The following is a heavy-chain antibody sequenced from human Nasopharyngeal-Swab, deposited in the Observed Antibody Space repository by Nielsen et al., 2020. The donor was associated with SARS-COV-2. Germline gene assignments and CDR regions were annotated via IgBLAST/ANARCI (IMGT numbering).Heavy chain of an antibody. J-gene: IGHJ4*02. V-gene: IGHV4-39*01. Sequence: SETLSLTCTVSGDSMSSSSYYWGWIRQPPGKGLEWIGSMFYTGTTYYSSSLKSRVTISADVSKNQISLKLSFVTAADTALYYCARGYSSGWYGHYFDYWGQGTLITVSS. D-gene: IGHD6-19*01. CDR2: MFYTGTT. CDR1: GDSMSSSSYY. CDR3: ARGYSSGWYGHYFDY.